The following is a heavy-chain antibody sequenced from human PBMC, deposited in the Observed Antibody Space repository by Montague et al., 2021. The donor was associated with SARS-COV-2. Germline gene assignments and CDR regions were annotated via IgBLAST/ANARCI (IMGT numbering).Heavy chain of an antibody. J-gene: IGHJ3*02. Sequence: SETLSLTCTVSGGSISSSNYYWGWIRQPPGKGLEWIGSIYYSGSTYYTPSLKSRVTISVDTSKNQFSLRLSSVTAADTAVYYCARHSGRDRIFGMVIIFDAFDIWGQGTMVTVAS. CDR2: IYYSGST. D-gene: IGHD3-3*02. CDR1: GGSISSSNYY. V-gene: IGHV4-39*01. CDR3: ARHSGRDRIFGMVIIFDAFDI.